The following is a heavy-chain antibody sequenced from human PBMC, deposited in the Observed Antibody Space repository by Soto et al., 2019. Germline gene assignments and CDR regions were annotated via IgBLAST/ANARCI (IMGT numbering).Heavy chain of an antibody. CDR1: GYTFTAYG. CDR2: ISAYNGNT. J-gene: IGHJ5*02. Sequence: ASVKVSCKASGYTFTAYGIGWVRQAPGQGLEWMGWISAYNGNTKYAQKIQARVTMTTDTSTNTAYKELRSLISDDTAVYFCARDHYYDSSGPDPIGWFDPWGQGTLVTVSS. D-gene: IGHD3-22*01. CDR3: ARDHYYDSSGPDPIGWFDP. V-gene: IGHV1-18*01.